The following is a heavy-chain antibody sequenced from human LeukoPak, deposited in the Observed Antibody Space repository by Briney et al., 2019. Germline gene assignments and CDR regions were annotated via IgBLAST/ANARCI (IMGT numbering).Heavy chain of an antibody. CDR3: ARERSYYYDSSGYYGGSWFDP. D-gene: IGHD3-22*01. Sequence: GGSLRLSCAASGFTLSSNYMSWVRQAPGKGLEWVSVIYSGGNTYYADSVKGRFTISRDNSKTTLYLQMNSLRAEDTAVYYCARERSYYYDSSGYYGGSWFDPWGQGTLVTVSS. V-gene: IGHV3-66*02. CDR2: IYSGGNT. CDR1: GFTLSSNY. J-gene: IGHJ5*02.